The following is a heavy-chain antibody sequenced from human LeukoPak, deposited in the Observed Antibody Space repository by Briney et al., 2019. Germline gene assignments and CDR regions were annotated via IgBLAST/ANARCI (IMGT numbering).Heavy chain of an antibody. CDR2: ISVSGSTI. CDR1: GFTFSDYY. Sequence: GESLRLSCAASGFTFSDYYMSWIRQAPGKGMDLVSYISVSGSTIYYADAVKGRFTISRDNAKNSLYLQMNSLRAEDTAVYYCARDRSSSVVAAAGTSGYWGQGTLVTVSS. J-gene: IGHJ4*02. CDR3: ARDRSSSVVAAAGTSGY. V-gene: IGHV3-11*01. D-gene: IGHD6-13*01.